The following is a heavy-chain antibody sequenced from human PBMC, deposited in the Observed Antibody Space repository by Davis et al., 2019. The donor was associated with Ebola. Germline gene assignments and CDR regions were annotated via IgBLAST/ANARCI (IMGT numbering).Heavy chain of an antibody. J-gene: IGHJ6*04. V-gene: IGHV1-69*13. CDR2: IIPISGIP. D-gene: IGHD2-2*01. CDR3: ARAFFPPIPAAPSNYYYYYGMDV. Sequence: SVKVSCKASGGAFSSYIVSWVRQAPGQGLEWMGGIIPISGIPSYAQKFQGRVTISADDSTSTVYMELTSLRSEDTAVYYCARAFFPPIPAAPSNYYYYYGMDVWGKGTTVTVSS. CDR1: GGAFSSYI.